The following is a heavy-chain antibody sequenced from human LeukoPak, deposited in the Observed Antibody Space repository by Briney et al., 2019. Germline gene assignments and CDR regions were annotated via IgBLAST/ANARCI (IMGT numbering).Heavy chain of an antibody. CDR2: IYYSGST. V-gene: IGHV4-59*01. Sequence: SETLSLTCTVSGGSISGYYWSWIRQPPGKGLEWIGNIYYSGSTNYNPSLKSRVTISVDTSKNQFSLKMSSVTAADTAVYYCARDEANFYPTVGWFDPWGQGTLVTVSS. D-gene: IGHD2/OR15-2a*01. CDR3: ARDEANFYPTVGWFDP. CDR1: GGSISGYY. J-gene: IGHJ5*02.